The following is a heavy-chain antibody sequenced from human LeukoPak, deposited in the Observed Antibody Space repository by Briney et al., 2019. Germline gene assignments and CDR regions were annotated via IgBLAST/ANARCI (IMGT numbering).Heavy chain of an antibody. Sequence: QSGGSLRLSCAASGFTFSSYSMNWVRQAPGKGLEWVSAITGSGGSTYYADSVKGRFTISRDNSKTMLFLQMNSLRAEDTAVYYCTKGRRDGYNSGPRGDIWGQGTMVTVSS. CDR3: TKGRRDGYNSGPRGDI. J-gene: IGHJ3*02. CDR2: ITGSGGST. V-gene: IGHV3-23*01. CDR1: GFTFSSYS. D-gene: IGHD5-24*01.